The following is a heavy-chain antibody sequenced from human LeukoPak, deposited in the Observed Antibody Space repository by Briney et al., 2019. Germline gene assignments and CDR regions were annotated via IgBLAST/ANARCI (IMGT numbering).Heavy chain of an antibody. J-gene: IGHJ5*02. V-gene: IGHV4-4*07. CDR2: IYTSGST. CDR3: ASQGGP. D-gene: IGHD2-15*01. CDR1: GFTFSSYA. Sequence: GSLRLSCAASGFTFSSYAMSWIRQPAGKGLEWIGRIYTSGSTNYNPSLKSRVTMSIDTSKNQFSLKVNSVTAADTAIYYCASQGGPWGQGTLVTVSS.